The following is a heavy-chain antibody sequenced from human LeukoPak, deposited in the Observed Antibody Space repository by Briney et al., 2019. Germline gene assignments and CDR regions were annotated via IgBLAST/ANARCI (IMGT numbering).Heavy chain of an antibody. Sequence: TLSLTCSVSNGPNSRYYWPWIRQPPGKGLDWVGDHYYTGSTKSNPSLKGPATISIDTSKNQFSLSPGSVPAADTAVYYCERHVRGLYWYFDLWGRGTLVTVSS. J-gene: IGHJ2*01. CDR3: ERHVRGLYWYFDL. CDR2: HYYTGST. V-gene: IGHV4-59*08. CDR1: NGPNSRYY. D-gene: IGHD3-10*02.